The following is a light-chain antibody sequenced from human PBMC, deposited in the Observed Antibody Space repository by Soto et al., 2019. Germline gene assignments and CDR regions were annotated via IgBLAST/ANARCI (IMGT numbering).Light chain of an antibody. J-gene: IGKJ4*01. CDR1: QTVSSY. CDR3: QQRVTRT. Sequence: EIVLTQSPATLSLSPGERATLSCRASQTVSSYLAWYQQKPGQAPRLLMYDASKRATGIPARFSGSGSGTDFTLSISSLESEDFAVYYCQQRVTRTFGVGTKVEIK. V-gene: IGKV3-11*01. CDR2: DAS.